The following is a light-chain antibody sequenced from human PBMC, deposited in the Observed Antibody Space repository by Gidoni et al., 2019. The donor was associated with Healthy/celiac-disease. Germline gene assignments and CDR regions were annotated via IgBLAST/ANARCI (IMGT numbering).Light chain of an antibody. CDR3: SSYTSSSTVV. Sequence: QSALTQPASASGSPGQSITISCTGTSSDVGGYNYVSWYQQHPGKAPQLMIYEVSNRPSGVSNRFSGSKSGNTASLTISGLQAEDETDYYCSSYTSSSTVVFGGATKLTVL. CDR1: SSDVGGYNY. J-gene: IGLJ2*01. CDR2: EVS. V-gene: IGLV2-14*01.